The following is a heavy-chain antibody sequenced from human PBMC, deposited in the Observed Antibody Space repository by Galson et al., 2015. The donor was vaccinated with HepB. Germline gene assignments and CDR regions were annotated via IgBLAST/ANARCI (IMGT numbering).Heavy chain of an antibody. Sequence: ETLSLTCAVSGGSISSSNWWTWVRQPPGKGLEWIGEIYHSGSTNYNPSLKSRVTISVDKSKNQFSLKLSSVTAADTAVYYCARYYCSSTSCDDNWFDPWGQGTLVTVSS. J-gene: IGHJ5*02. CDR2: IYHSGST. D-gene: IGHD2-2*01. V-gene: IGHV4-4*02. CDR3: ARYYCSSTSCDDNWFDP. CDR1: GGSISSSNW.